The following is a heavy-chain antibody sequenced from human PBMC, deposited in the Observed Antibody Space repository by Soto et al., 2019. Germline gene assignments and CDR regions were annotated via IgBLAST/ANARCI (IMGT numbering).Heavy chain of an antibody. CDR1: GGSMSRGDYY. D-gene: IGHD5-18*01. CDR2: IYHTGST. CDR3: ARHRYSYGVHYYDY. V-gene: IGHV4-30-4*01. J-gene: IGHJ4*02. Sequence: SETLSLTCTVSGGSMSRGDYYWSWIRQPPGKGLEWIGFIYHTGSTYYSPSLKNRVAISVDTSKNQFSLKLSSVTAADTAVYYCARHRYSYGVHYYDYWGQGTLVTVSS.